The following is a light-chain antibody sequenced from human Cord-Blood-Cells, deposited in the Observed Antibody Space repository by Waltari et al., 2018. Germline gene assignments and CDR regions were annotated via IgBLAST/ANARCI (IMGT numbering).Light chain of an antibody. CDR1: SSDVGSYNL. CDR3: CSYAGSSTWV. V-gene: IGLV2-23*01. Sequence: QSALTQPASVSGSPGQSITISCTGTSSDVGSYNLVPWYQQHPGKAPKLMIYEGSKRPSAVSNRFSGSKSGNTASLTISGLQAEDEADYYCCSYAGSSTWVFGGGTKLTVL. J-gene: IGLJ3*02. CDR2: EGS.